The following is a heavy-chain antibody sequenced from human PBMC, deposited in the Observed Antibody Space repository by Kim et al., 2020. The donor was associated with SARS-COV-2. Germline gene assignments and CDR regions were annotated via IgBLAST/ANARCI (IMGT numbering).Heavy chain of an antibody. CDR2: INHSGST. D-gene: IGHD2-8*02. Sequence: SETLSLTCAVYGGSFSGYYWSWIRQPPGKGLEWIGEINHSGSTNYNPSLKSRVTISVDTSKNQFSLKLSSVTAADTAVYYCARGPGTAAKEFDYWGQGTLVTVSS. J-gene: IGHJ4*02. V-gene: IGHV4-34*01. CDR3: ARGPGTAAKEFDY. CDR1: GGSFSGYY.